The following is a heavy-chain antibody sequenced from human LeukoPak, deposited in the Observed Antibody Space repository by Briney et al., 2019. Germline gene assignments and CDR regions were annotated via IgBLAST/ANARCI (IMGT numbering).Heavy chain of an antibody. V-gene: IGHV4-4*07. CDR1: GGSISSYY. J-gene: IGHJ3*02. Sequence: SETLSLTSTVSGGSISSYYWSWIRQPAGKGLEWIGRIYTSGSTNYNPSLKSRVTISVDKSKNQFSLKLSSVTAADTAVYYCAREVIVVVPAATGDAFDIWGQGTMVTVSS. D-gene: IGHD2-2*01. CDR2: IYTSGST. CDR3: AREVIVVVPAATGDAFDI.